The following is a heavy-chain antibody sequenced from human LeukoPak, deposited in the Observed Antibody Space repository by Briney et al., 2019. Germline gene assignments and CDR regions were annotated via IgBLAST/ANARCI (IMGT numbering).Heavy chain of an antibody. D-gene: IGHD3-22*01. Sequence: GSSVKVSCKASGGTFSSYAISWVRQAPGQGLEWMGGIIPIFGTANYAQKFQGRVTITTDESTSTAYMELSSLRSDDTAVYYCARDRRVYYDSSGYSWWSFDYWGQGTLVTVSS. J-gene: IGHJ4*02. V-gene: IGHV1-69*05. CDR1: GGTFSSYA. CDR2: IIPIFGTA. CDR3: ARDRRVYYDSSGYSWWSFDY.